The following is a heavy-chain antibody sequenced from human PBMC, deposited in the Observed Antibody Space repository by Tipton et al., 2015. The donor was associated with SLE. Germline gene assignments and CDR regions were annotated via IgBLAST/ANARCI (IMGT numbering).Heavy chain of an antibody. CDR2: IYYSGST. CDR3: ARVVKGSSWYWFDP. V-gene: IGHV4-61*05. D-gene: IGHD6-13*01. Sequence: TLSLTCTVSGGSIISSSHYWGWIRQPPGKGLEWIGYIYYSGSTNYNPSLKSRVTISVDTSKKQFSLKLSSVTAADTAVYYCARVVKGSSWYWFDPWGQGTLVTVSS. CDR1: GGSIISSSHY. J-gene: IGHJ5*02.